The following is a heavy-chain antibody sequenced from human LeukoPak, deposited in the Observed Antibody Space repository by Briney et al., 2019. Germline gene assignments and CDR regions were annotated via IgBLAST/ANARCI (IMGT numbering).Heavy chain of an antibody. CDR1: GGSISSSSYY. J-gene: IGHJ4*02. V-gene: IGHV4-39*01. CDR2: IYYSGST. Sequence: SSETLSLTCTVSGGSISSSSYYWGWIRQPPGKGLEWIGSIYYSGSTYYNPSLKSRVTISVDTSKNQFSLKLSSVTAADTAVYYCARHGHDYGGNSGPSEYYLGYWGQGTLVTVSS. D-gene: IGHD4-23*01. CDR3: ARHGHDYGGNSGPSEYYLGY.